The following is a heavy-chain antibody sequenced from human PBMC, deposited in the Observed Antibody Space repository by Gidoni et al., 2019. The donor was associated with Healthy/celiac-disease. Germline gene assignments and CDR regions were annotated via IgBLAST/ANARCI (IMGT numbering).Heavy chain of an antibody. D-gene: IGHD4-17*01. J-gene: IGHJ3*02. CDR3: ARDRLRTPQLNDAFDI. Sequence: EVQLVESGGGLVKPGGSLRLSCAASGFTFRSYSMNWVRQAPGKGLEWVSSISSSSSYIYYADSVKGRFTISRDNAKNSLYLQMNSLRAEDTAVYYCARDRLRTPQLNDAFDIWGQGTMVTVSS. V-gene: IGHV3-21*01. CDR1: GFTFRSYS. CDR2: ISSSSSYI.